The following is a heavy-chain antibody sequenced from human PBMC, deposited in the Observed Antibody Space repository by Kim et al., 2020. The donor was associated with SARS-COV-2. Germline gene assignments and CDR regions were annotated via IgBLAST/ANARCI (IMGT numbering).Heavy chain of an antibody. D-gene: IGHD5-18*01. J-gene: IGHJ2*01. CDR1: GGSISSSSYY. CDR2: TYYSGST. Sequence: SETLSLTCTVSGGSISSSSYYWGWIRQPPGKGLEWIGSTYYSGSTYYNPSLKSRVTISVDTSKNQFSLKLSSVTAADTAVYYCARHFGAYSWIQLWFPVSGVDLWGRGTLVTVSS. V-gene: IGHV4-39*01. CDR3: ARHFGAYSWIQLWFPVSGVDL.